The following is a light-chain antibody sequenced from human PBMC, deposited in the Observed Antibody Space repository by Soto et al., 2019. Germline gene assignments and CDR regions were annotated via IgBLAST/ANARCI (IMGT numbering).Light chain of an antibody. CDR2: EGS. CDR3: CSFAGTGTQYV. V-gene: IGLV2-23*01. CDR1: SDNIGSYNL. J-gene: IGLJ1*01. Sequence: QLVLTKPASVSGSLGQSITISCIGTSDNIGSYNLVSWYQHKPGKAPKIIIFEGSKRPSGVSNRFSGSRSGNTASLTISGLQAEDEADYYCCSFAGTGTQYVFGTGTKVTVL.